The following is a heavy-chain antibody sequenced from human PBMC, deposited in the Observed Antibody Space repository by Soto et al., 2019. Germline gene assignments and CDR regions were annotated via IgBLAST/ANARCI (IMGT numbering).Heavy chain of an antibody. D-gene: IGHD1-20*01. Sequence: SETLSLTCAVSGGSISGSYYYWGWLRQSPGRGPEWIGSVFYTGFTSYNPSLESRVSVSVDTSKNQFSLKVSAVTAADTAVYYCASSQRGYNWNYFDHWGQGALVTVSS. CDR2: VFYTGFT. V-gene: IGHV4-39*01. CDR1: GGSISGSYYY. J-gene: IGHJ4*02. CDR3: ASSQRGYNWNYFDH.